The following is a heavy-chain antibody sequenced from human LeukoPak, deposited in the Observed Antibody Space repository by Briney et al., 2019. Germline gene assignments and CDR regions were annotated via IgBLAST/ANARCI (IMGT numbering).Heavy chain of an antibody. CDR1: GFTVSTNY. Sequence: PGGSLRLSCAASGFTVSTNYMSWVRQAPGKGLEWVSVIYSGGSSYYADSVKGRSTISRDNSKNTVYLQMNSLRAEDTALYYCARAYCRGSSCYPTLFRYWGQGTLVTVSS. J-gene: IGHJ4*02. D-gene: IGHD2-15*01. CDR3: ARAYCRGSSCYPTLFRY. V-gene: IGHV3-66*01. CDR2: IYSGGSS.